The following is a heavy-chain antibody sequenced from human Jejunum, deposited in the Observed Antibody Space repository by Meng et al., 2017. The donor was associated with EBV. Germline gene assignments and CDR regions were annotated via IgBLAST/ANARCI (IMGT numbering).Heavy chain of an antibody. V-gene: IGHV3-74*01. CDR1: GFTFSGHW. CDR2: INGDGSST. J-gene: IGHJ5*02. CDR3: GRVYITSCCWFDP. D-gene: IGHD6-13*01. Sequence: EVRLVESGGGLVQPGGSLRLFXAASGFTFSGHWMHWVRQAPGKGLVWVSRINGDGSSTSYADSVKGRFTISRDNPKNTLYLQMNSLRVEDTAIYYCGRVYITSCCWFDPWGQGTLVTVSS.